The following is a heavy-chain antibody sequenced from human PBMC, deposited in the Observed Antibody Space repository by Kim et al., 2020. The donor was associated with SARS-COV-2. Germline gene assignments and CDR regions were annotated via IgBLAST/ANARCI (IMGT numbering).Heavy chain of an antibody. CDR2: IYYSGST. CDR1: GGSISSYY. D-gene: IGHD3-22*01. CDR3: ARVRNYYDSSCYYLAAAFDS. Sequence: SETLSLTCTVSGGSISSYYWSWIRQPPGKGLEWIGYIYYSGSTNYKPSLKSRVTISVDTSKNQFSLKLSSVTAADTAVYYCARVRNYYDSSCYYLAAAFDSWGPGAMVTVSS. V-gene: IGHV4-59*01. J-gene: IGHJ3*02.